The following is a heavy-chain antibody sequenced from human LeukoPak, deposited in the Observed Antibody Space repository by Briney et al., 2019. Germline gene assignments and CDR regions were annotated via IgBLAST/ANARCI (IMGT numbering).Heavy chain of an antibody. CDR2: INPSGGST. V-gene: IGHV1-46*01. D-gene: IGHD6-13*01. J-gene: IGHJ4*02. Sequence: ASVKVSCKASGYTFTSYYMHWVRQAPGQGLEWMGIINPSGGSTSYAQKFQGRVTMTRDTSISTAYMELSSLRSEDTAVYYCATWDGIAAAGRDYWGQGTLVTVSS. CDR1: GYTFTSYY. CDR3: ATWDGIAAAGRDY.